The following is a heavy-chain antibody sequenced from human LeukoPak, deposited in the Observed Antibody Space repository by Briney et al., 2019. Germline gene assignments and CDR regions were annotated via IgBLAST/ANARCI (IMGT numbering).Heavy chain of an antibody. Sequence: GGSLRLSCAASGFTFSSYSMTWVRQTPGKGLEWVSSISSSSSYIYYADSVKGRFTISRDNAKNSLYLQMNSLRAEDTAVYYCASLTGTRDFDYWGQGTLVTVSS. CDR3: ASLTGTRDFDY. CDR1: GFTFSSYS. D-gene: IGHD7-27*01. V-gene: IGHV3-21*01. CDR2: ISSSSSYI. J-gene: IGHJ4*02.